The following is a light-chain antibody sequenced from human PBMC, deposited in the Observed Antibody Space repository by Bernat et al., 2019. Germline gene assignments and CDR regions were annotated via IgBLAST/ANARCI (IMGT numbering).Light chain of an antibody. Sequence: QSALTQPASVSGSPGQSITISCTRTSSDFGGYNYVSWYQQHPGKAPKLMIYDVSNRPSGVSNRFSGSKSGNTASLTISGLQAEDEADYYCSSYTSSSTYVFGTGTKVTVL. CDR1: SSDFGGYNY. J-gene: IGLJ1*01. CDR2: DVS. V-gene: IGLV2-14*03. CDR3: SSYTSSSTYV.